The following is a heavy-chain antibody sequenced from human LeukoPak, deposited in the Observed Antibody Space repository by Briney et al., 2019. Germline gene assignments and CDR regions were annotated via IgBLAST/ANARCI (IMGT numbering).Heavy chain of an antibody. J-gene: IGHJ4*02. D-gene: IGHD2-15*01. CDR2: ISASGGVT. CDR3: AKRYCSGATCYPRFFDY. V-gene: IGHV3-23*01. CDR1: GFTFSNYA. Sequence: GGSLRLSCATSGFTFSNYAMRWVRQAPGNGLEGVSSISASGGVTDYADSVKGRFTISRDNSMNTLFLQMNSLRAEDSAVYYCAKRYCSGATCYPRFFDYWGQGTLVTVSS.